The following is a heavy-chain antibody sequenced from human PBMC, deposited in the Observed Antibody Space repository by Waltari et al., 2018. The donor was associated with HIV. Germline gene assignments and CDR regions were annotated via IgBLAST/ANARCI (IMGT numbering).Heavy chain of an antibody. CDR1: GFDFKKYW. CDR3: TTGSSGAEDY. CDR2: IKSKQSGGTV. Sequence: EVQLVESGGGLVKPGESLRVSCAAPGFDFKKYWMSWFRQAPEKGVEWVGRIKSKQSGGTVDYAAPVKGRFTISRDDSKNMMYLQIDSLESEDTAVYYCTTGSSGAEDYWGQGTLVTVSS. D-gene: IGHD3-22*01. J-gene: IGHJ4*02. V-gene: IGHV3-15*01.